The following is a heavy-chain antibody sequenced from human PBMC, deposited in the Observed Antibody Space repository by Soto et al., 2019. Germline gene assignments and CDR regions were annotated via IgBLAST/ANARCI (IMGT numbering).Heavy chain of an antibody. V-gene: IGHV3-23*01. CDR3: AICDGGNSAHTYTIDP. J-gene: IGHJ5*02. Sequence: GRSLRLSCAASGFTFSSYAMSWFRQAPGRGLEWVSTISTSGGSTHYADSVKGRFTISRDNSKNTLYLQMNSLRAEDTAIYYCAICDGGNSAHTYTIDPLGQGTLVTVAS. CDR1: GFTFSSYA. D-gene: IGHD2-21*02. CDR2: ISTSGGST.